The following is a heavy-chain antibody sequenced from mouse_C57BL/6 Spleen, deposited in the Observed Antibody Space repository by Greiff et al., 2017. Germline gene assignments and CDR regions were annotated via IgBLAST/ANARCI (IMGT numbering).Heavy chain of an antibody. D-gene: IGHD2-4*01. CDR3: ARLGAYYDYDGWFAY. J-gene: IGHJ3*01. Sequence: QVQLQQSGAELVKPGASVKISCKASGYAFSSYWMNWVKQRPGKGLEWIGQIYPGDGDTNYNGKFKGKATLTADKSSSTAYMQLSSLTSEDSAVYFCARLGAYYDYDGWFAYWGQGTLVTASA. CDR1: GYAFSSYW. CDR2: IYPGDGDT. V-gene: IGHV1-80*01.